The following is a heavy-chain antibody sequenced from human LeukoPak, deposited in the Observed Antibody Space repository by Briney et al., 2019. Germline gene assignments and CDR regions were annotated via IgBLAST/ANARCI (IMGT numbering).Heavy chain of an antibody. D-gene: IGHD2-15*01. Sequence: GASVKVSCKASGYTFTDYYMHWVRQAPGQGLEWMGWINPDSGVTNYPQKCQGRVTMTRDTSSSTAYMELMRLRSDDTAVYYRARDGTFDIWGQGTMVTVSS. V-gene: IGHV1-2*02. CDR3: ARDGTFDI. J-gene: IGHJ3*02. CDR1: GYTFTDYY. CDR2: INPDSGVT.